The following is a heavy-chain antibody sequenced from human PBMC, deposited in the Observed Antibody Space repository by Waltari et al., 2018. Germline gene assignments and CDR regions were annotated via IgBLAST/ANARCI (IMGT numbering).Heavy chain of an antibody. J-gene: IGHJ4*02. Sequence: EVHLLVSGGGLVQPGGSLRLSCPAPGCTFIDQAMSWVRQAPGKGLEWVSLIYSDASGTYYADSVKGRFTISRDNSKNTLYLRMNSLRAEDTAVYYCAKDRGFGEGFDYWGQGTLVTVSS. V-gene: IGHV3-23*03. CDR3: AKDRGFGEGFDY. CDR1: GCTFIDQA. D-gene: IGHD3-10*01. CDR2: IYSDASGT.